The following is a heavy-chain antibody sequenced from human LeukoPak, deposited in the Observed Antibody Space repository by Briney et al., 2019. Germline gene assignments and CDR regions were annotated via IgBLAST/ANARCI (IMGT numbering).Heavy chain of an antibody. Sequence: SGTLSLTCGVSGGSFSSHYWTWIRQPPGKGLEWIGEINPRGSTNYNPSLESRVTVSADTSRNQLSLSLTSVTAADSAVYFCARGLRQGSAWSWGPKEKSYQYMDVWGTGTTVIVSS. CDR3: ARGLRQGSAWSWGPKEKSYQYMDV. CDR1: GGSFSSHY. J-gene: IGHJ6*04. CDR2: INPRGST. V-gene: IGHV4-34*01. D-gene: IGHD6-19*01.